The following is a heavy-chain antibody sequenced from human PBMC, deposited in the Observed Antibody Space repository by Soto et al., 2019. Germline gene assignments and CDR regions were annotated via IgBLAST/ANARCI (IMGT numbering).Heavy chain of an antibody. V-gene: IGHV4-34*01. CDR1: GGSFSGYY. CDR2: INHSGST. CDR3: ARDALMTTVIYPQSHYFDY. J-gene: IGHJ4*02. D-gene: IGHD4-17*01. Sequence: QVQLQQWGAGLLKPSETLSLTCAVYGGSFSGYYWSWIRQPPGKGLEWIGEINHSGSTNYIPSLKSRVTISVDTSKNQFSLKLSSVTAADTAVYYCARDALMTTVIYPQSHYFDYWGQGTLVTVSS.